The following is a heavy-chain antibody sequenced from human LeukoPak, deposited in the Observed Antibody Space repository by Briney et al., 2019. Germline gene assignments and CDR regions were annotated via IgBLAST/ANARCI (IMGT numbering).Heavy chain of an antibody. J-gene: IGHJ4*02. Sequence: GGSLRLSCAASGFTFSSYAMSWVRQAPGKGLEWVSAISGSGGSTYYADSVKGRFTISRDNSRNTLYLQMNSLRAEDTAVYYCAKGVRRSSDYSSPADYWGQGTLVTVSS. CDR3: AKGVRRSSDYSSPADY. D-gene: IGHD3-22*01. CDR2: ISGSGGST. CDR1: GFTFSSYA. V-gene: IGHV3-23*01.